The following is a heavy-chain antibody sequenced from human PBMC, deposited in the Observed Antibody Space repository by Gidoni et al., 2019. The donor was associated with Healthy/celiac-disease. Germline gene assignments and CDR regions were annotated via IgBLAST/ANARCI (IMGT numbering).Heavy chain of an antibody. Sequence: QVQLVESGGGGVQPGRSLGLSCAASGFTFSSYGMHWVREAPGKGLEGVAVIWYDGSNKYYADSVKGRFTISRDNSKNTLYLQMNSLRAEDTAVYYCARGPVAGNWFDPWGQGTLVTVSS. CDR3: ARGPVAGNWFDP. CDR1: GFTFSSYG. CDR2: IWYDGSNK. J-gene: IGHJ5*02. V-gene: IGHV3-33*01. D-gene: IGHD6-19*01.